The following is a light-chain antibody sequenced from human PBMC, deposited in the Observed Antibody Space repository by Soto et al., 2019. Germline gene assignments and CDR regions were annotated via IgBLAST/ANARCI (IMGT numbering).Light chain of an antibody. J-gene: IGKJ5*01. CDR1: QSVDIN. CDR3: QQDRNWPRT. Sequence: MVLKQSRATLSGSPKDRVTLSCRASQSVDINLAWYQQKAGQAPRLLVYGASTKATDMPGRFSGRGSGTEFTLTIYNLQSEDFAVYYCQQDRNWPRTFGQVTRLEI. CDR2: GAS. V-gene: IGKV3-15*01.